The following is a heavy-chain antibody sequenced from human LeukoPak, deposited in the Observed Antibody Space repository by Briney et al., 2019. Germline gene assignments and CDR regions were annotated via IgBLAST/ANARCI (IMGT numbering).Heavy chain of an antibody. CDR1: GGSINNSY. CDR3: ARAEYDGDYDY. J-gene: IGHJ4*02. CDR2: IYYSGST. D-gene: IGHD4-17*01. Sequence: SETLSLTCTVSGGSINNSYWTWIRQPPGKGLEWIGHIYYSGSTNYNPSLKSRVTISVDTSKNQFSLKLSSVTAADTAVYYCARAEYDGDYDYWGQGTLVTVSS. V-gene: IGHV4-59*01.